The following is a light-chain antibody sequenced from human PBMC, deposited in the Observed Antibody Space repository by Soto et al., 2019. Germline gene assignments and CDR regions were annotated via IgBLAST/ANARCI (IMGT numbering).Light chain of an antibody. Sequence: QSVLTQPPSASGTPGQRVTISCSGSNSNIGSNTVNWFQQRPGTAPKPLSYSVNQRPSGVPDRFSGSKSGTSASLAISGLQSEDEADYYCSAWDDSLNGRVFGGGTKVTVL. CDR3: SAWDDSLNGRV. J-gene: IGLJ2*01. CDR2: SVN. V-gene: IGLV1-44*01. CDR1: NSNIGSNT.